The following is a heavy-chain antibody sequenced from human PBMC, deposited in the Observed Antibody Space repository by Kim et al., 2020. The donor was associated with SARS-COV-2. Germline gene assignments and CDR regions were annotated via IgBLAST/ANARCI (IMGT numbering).Heavy chain of an antibody. D-gene: IGHD4-17*01. CDR2: INPSGGST. Sequence: ASVNVSCKASGYTFTSYYMHWVRQAPGQGLEWMGIINPSGGSTSYAQKFQGRVTMTRDTSTSTVYMELSSLRSEDTAVYYCARDVGNGDYGDYWGQGTLVTVSS. CDR3: ARDVGNGDYGDY. V-gene: IGHV1-46*01. CDR1: GYTFTSYY. J-gene: IGHJ4*02.